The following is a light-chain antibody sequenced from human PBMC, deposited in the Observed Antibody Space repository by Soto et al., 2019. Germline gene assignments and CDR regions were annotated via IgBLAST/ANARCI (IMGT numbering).Light chain of an antibody. V-gene: IGKV1-9*01. CDR1: QGISNY. CDR3: QQVNSYPIT. J-gene: IGKJ5*01. CDR2: AAS. Sequence: DIQLTQSPSFLSASVGDRVTITCRASQGISNYLAWYQQKAGKAPNPLIYAASTLQSGVPSRFSDSGSGTEFTLTISSLQPEDFATYYCQQVNSYPITFGQGTRLEIK.